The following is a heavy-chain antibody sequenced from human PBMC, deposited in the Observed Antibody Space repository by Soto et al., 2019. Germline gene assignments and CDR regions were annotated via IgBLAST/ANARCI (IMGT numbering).Heavy chain of an antibody. CDR3: ARTSSGYYQWGAAFDI. V-gene: IGHV3-7*01. J-gene: IGHJ3*02. Sequence: PGGSLRLSCAASGFTLSSYWMSWVRQAPGKGLEWVANIKQDGSEKSYVDSVKGRFTISRDNAKNSLYLQMNSLRAEDTAVYYCARTSSGYYQWGAAFDIWGQGTMVTVSS. D-gene: IGHD3-22*01. CDR1: GFTLSSYW. CDR2: IKQDGSEK.